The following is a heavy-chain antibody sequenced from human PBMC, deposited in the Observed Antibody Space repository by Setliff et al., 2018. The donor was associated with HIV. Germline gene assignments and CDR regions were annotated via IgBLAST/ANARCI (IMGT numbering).Heavy chain of an antibody. Sequence: PSETLSLTCAVYGGSFSTYYWNWIRQPPGKGLEWIGSIYYSGSTYYNPSLKSRVTISVDTSKNQFSLKLNSVTAADTAVYYCARVPLSSPSRPGGYFDYWGQGTLVTVS. J-gene: IGHJ4*02. CDR3: ARVPLSSPSRPGGYFDY. V-gene: IGHV4-34*09. D-gene: IGHD3-16*01. CDR2: IYYSGST. CDR1: GGSFSTYY.